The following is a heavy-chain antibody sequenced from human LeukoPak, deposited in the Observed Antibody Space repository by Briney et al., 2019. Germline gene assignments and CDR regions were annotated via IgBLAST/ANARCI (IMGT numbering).Heavy chain of an antibody. CDR2: IYTWGSN. CDR1: GGSISIYY. D-gene: IGHD6-19*01. CDR3: AREPRFAVAAPDS. J-gene: IGHJ5*01. V-gene: IGHV4-4*07. Sequence: PAETLSLTCTVSGGSISIYYGRWMRQPAGRGVEGIGHIYTWGSNNYNPPLERRVNISVKNSQNNFSLTLSSLTAPHTAVYYCAREPRFAVAAPDSWAQGPLVPVPS.